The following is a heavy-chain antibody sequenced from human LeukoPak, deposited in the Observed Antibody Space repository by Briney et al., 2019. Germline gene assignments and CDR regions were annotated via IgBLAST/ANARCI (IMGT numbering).Heavy chain of an antibody. D-gene: IGHD3-10*01. CDR3: ARDGEYYYGSGSYFDY. J-gene: IGHJ4*02. CDR1: GFTFSSYA. V-gene: IGHV3-30-3*01. Sequence: GRSLRLSCAASGFTFSSYAMHWVRQAPGKGLEWVAVISYDGSNKYYVDSVKGRFTISRDNSKNTLYLQMNSLRAEDTAVYYCARDGEYYYGSGSYFDYWGQGTLVTVSS. CDR2: ISYDGSNK.